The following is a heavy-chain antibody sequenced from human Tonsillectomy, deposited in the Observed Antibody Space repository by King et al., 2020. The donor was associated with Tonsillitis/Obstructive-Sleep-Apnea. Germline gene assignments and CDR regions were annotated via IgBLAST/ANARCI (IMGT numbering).Heavy chain of an antibody. CDR1: GFTFSSYE. CDR3: ARGEYSSGWFFDY. D-gene: IGHD6-19*01. J-gene: IGHJ4*02. V-gene: IGHV3-48*03. Sequence: VQLVESGGGFVQPGGSLRLSCAASGFTFSSYEMNWVRQAPGKGLEWVSYISSSGSTIYYADSVKGRFTISRDNAKNSLYLQMNSLRAEDTAVYYCARGEYSSGWFFDYWGQGTLVTVSS. CDR2: ISSSGSTI.